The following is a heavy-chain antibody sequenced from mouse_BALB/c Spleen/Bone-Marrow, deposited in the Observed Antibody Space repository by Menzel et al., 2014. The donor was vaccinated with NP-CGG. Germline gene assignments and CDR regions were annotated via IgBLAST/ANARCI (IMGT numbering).Heavy chain of an antibody. CDR3: AVYYYGRSSFAY. CDR1: DFNIKDAY. CDR2: IDPANVNT. V-gene: IGHV14-3*02. J-gene: IGHJ3*01. D-gene: IGHD1-1*01. Sequence: VHVKQSGAELVKPGASVKLSCTASDFNIKDAYIHWVKQRPEQGLEWIGRIDPANVNTKYDTKFQGKATITADTSSNTAYLLLSSLTSEDTAVYYCAVYYYGRSSFAYWGQGTLVTVSA.